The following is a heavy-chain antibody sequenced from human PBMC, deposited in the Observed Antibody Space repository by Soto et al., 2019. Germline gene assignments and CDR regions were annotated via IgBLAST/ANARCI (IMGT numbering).Heavy chain of an antibody. CDR2: IYDAGST. V-gene: IGHV3-66*01. Sequence: EVQLVESGGGLVQRGGSLRLSCAASGFTVSNNYISWVRQAPGKGLEGVSVIYDAGSTYYADSVKDRFTISRDNSKNTLYLQMSSLRAEDTAVYYCARGHYGSPPGYFDCWGQGTLVTVSS. D-gene: IGHD3-10*01. CDR1: GFTVSNNY. J-gene: IGHJ4*02. CDR3: ARGHYGSPPGYFDC.